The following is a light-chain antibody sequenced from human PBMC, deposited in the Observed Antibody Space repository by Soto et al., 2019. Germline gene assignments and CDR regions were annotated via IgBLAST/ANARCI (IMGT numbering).Light chain of an antibody. CDR3: QQYNTYST. J-gene: IGKJ5*01. CDR1: QGISRS. V-gene: IGKV1D-16*01. CDR2: AAS. Sequence: QASQGISRSLAWYQQKPGTAPHLLIYAASSLQSGLPSRFSGNGSGTEFPLTSSSLHPDDFASYYCQQYNTYSTFGQGGRLEIK.